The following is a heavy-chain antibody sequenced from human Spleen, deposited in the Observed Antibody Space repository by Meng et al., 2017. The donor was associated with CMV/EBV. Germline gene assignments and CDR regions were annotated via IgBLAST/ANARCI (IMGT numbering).Heavy chain of an antibody. J-gene: IGHJ3*02. Sequence: GSLRLSCKVSGGSISTTTYYWGWIRQPPGKGLEWIGSAFYTGNNYYNPSLKSRVTISVDSSENHFSLRLSSVTAADTAFYYCARAYSTGYHYPAAFDIWGHGTMVTVSS. CDR3: ARAYSTGYHYPAAFDI. CDR1: GGSISTTTYY. CDR2: AFYTGNN. V-gene: IGHV4-39*07. D-gene: IGHD3-22*01.